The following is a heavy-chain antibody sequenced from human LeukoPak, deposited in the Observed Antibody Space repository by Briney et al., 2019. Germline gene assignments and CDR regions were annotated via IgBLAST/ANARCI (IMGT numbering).Heavy chain of an antibody. J-gene: IGHJ5*02. CDR2: INPSGGST. D-gene: IGHD2-21*01. CDR1: GYTFTSYY. Sequence: GASVKVSCKASGYTFTSYYMHWVRQAPGQGLEWMGIINPSGGSTSYAQKFQGRVTMTRDTSITTVYMEVSWLTSDDTAIYYCARADRVDGGPHLIGPWGQGILVTVSS. V-gene: IGHV1-46*01. CDR3: ARADRVDGGPHLIGP.